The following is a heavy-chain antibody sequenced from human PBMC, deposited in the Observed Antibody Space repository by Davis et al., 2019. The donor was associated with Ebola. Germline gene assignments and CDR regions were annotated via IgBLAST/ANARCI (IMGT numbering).Heavy chain of an antibody. CDR1: AGTFSSYA. CDR3: AREEGITMVQGVIEAYYYYYGMDV. Sequence: SVKVSCKASAGTFSSYATSWARQAPGQGLERMGGIIPLFGTANYAQKFQGRVTITAVESTSTAYIELSSLRAEDTAVYYCAREEGITMVQGVIEAYYYYYGMDVWGQGSTVTVSS. D-gene: IGHD3-10*01. CDR2: IIPLFGTA. V-gene: IGHV1-69*13. J-gene: IGHJ6*02.